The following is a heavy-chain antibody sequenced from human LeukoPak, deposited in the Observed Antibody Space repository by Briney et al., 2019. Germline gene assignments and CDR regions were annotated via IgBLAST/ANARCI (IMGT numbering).Heavy chain of an antibody. CDR3: ARDQGDGYPRY. CDR1: GFTFSSYS. J-gene: IGHJ4*02. V-gene: IGHV3-21*01. D-gene: IGHD5-24*01. Sequence: GGSLRLSCAASGFTFSSYSMNWVRQAPGKGLEWVSSISSSSSYIYYADSVKGRFTIPRDNAKNSLYLQMNSLRAEDTAVYYCARDQGDGYPRYWGQGTLVTVSS. CDR2: ISSSSSYI.